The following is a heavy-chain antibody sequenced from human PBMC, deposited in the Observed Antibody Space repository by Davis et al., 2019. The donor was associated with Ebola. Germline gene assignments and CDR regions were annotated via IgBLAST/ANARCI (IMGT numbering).Heavy chain of an antibody. CDR3: ARSTYDILIDFDF. D-gene: IGHD3-9*01. CDR1: GYMFTNYG. J-gene: IGHJ4*02. CDR2: ISAFKGKT. Sequence: ASVKVSCKASGYMFTNYGISWVRKAPGQGLEWMGWISAFKGKTHYAQKFQGRMTLTTDTSTSTAYMELESLRSDDTAVYYCARSTYDILIDFDFWGQGTLVTVSS. V-gene: IGHV1-18*04.